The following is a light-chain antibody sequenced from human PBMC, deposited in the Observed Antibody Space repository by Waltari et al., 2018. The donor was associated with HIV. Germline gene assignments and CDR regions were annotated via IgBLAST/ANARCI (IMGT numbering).Light chain of an antibody. CDR1: SSEVGGYNY. Sequence: QSALTQPASVSGSPGPSITLSCTGTSSEVGGYNYVSWYQQHPGKAPKPMIYDVSNRPSGVSNRFSGSKSGNTASLTISGLQAEDEADYYCSSYTSSSPVFGGGTKLTVL. V-gene: IGLV2-14*03. CDR3: SSYTSSSPV. J-gene: IGLJ2*01. CDR2: DVS.